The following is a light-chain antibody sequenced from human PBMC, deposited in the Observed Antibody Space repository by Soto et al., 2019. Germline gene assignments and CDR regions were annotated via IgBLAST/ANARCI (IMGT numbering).Light chain of an antibody. V-gene: IGKV3-20*01. J-gene: IGKJ4*01. CDR1: QSVSSSY. Sequence: EIVLTQSPGTLSLSPGERATLSCRASQSVSSSYLAWYQQKPGQAPRLLIYGASSRATGIPDRFSGSGSGTDFTLTISRLEPEDLAVYYCQQDGGSPPVTFGGGTKVEIK. CDR2: GAS. CDR3: QQDGGSPPVT.